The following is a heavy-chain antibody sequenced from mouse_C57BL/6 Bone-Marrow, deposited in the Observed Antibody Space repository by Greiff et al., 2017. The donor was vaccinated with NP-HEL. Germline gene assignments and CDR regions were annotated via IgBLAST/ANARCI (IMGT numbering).Heavy chain of an antibody. CDR2: IYPGDGDT. J-gene: IGHJ1*03. CDR1: GYAFSSSW. D-gene: IGHD1-1*01. V-gene: IGHV1-82*01. CDR3: ARAALLRYWYFDV. Sequence: QVQLQQSGPELVKPGASVKISCKASGYAFSSSWMNWVKQRPGKGLEWIGRIYPGDGDTNYNGKFKGKATLTADKSSSTAYMQLSSLTSEDSAVYFCARAALLRYWYFDVWGTGTTVTVSS.